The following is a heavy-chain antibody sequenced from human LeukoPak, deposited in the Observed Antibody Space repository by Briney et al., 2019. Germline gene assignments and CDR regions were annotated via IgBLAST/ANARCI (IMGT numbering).Heavy chain of an antibody. D-gene: IGHD3-10*02. CDR3: AELGITMIGGV. Sequence: GESLRLSCAASGRTFTTYWMSWVRQAPGKGLEWVSVIYSGGSTNYADSVKGRFTISRDNAKNSLYLQMNSLRAEDTAVYYCAELGITMIGGVWGKGTTVTISS. V-gene: IGHV3-66*01. CDR1: GRTFTTYW. J-gene: IGHJ6*04. CDR2: IYSGGST.